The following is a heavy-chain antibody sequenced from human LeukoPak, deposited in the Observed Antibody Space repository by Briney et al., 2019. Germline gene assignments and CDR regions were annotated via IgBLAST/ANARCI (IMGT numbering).Heavy chain of an antibody. CDR1: GFSFIRYS. CDR3: AKRPSDYGDYVSYFDY. Sequence: GGSLRLSCAASGFSFIRYSMHWVRQAPGKGLEWVGVISDDGRRKDYADSVKGRFTISRDNSKDTLYLQMNSLRAEDTAVYYCAKRPSDYGDYVSYFDYWGQGTLVTVSS. V-gene: IGHV3-30*18. CDR2: ISDDGRRK. J-gene: IGHJ4*02. D-gene: IGHD4-17*01.